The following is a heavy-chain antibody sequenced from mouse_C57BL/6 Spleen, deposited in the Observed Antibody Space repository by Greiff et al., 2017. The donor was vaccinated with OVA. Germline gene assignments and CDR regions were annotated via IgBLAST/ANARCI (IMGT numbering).Heavy chain of an antibody. J-gene: IGHJ2*01. CDR3: ARWGAAQASYYFDY. CDR2: IDPSDSYT. D-gene: IGHD3-2*02. V-gene: IGHV1-69*01. Sequence: QVQLQQPGAELVMPGASVKLSCKASGYTFTSYWMHWVKQRPGQGLEWIGEIDPSDSYTNYNQKFKGKSTLTVDKSSSTAYMQLSSLTSEDSAVYYCARWGAAQASYYFDYWGKGTTLTVSS. CDR1: GYTFTSYW.